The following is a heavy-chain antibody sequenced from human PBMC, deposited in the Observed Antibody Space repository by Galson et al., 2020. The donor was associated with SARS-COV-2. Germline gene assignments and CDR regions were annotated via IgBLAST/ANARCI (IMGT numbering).Heavy chain of an antibody. CDR3: AKDLGADY. CDR2: IRNDGSNE. CDR1: GITFWSFG. V-gene: IGHV3-30*02. Sequence: GASLRLSCAAPGITFWSFGMQWFRQAPGKGLEWVAFIRNDGSNETYADSVKGRFTVSRDNSRNTLYLQMNSLRREDTGVYYCAKDLGADYWGQVTLVTVSS. J-gene: IGHJ4*02.